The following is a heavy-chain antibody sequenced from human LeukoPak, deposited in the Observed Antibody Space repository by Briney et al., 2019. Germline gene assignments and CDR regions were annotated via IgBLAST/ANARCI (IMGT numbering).Heavy chain of an antibody. J-gene: IGHJ3*02. CDR1: GFTFSSYS. Sequence: GGSLRLSCAASGFTFSSYSMHWVRQAPGRGLEWVAVISYDGGNKYYADSVKGRFSISRDNSKNTLYLQMNSLRAEDTAVYYCAKDQIGEVALDAFDIWGQGTMVTVSS. CDR2: ISYDGGNK. CDR3: AKDQIGEVALDAFDI. V-gene: IGHV3-30-3*01. D-gene: IGHD5-12*01.